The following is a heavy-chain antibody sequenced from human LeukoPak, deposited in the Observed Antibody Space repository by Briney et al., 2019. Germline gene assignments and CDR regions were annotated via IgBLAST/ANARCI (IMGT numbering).Heavy chain of an antibody. Sequence: GGSLRLSCEASGFTFRNYPMSWVRQAPGKGLEWVSAMTGTTGNTYYADSVEGRFTISRDNAKNMLYLQMDSLEAEDTAVYYCAKDSDPYYYYGMEVWGQGTTVTVSS. CDR2: MTGTTGNT. V-gene: IGHV3-23*01. J-gene: IGHJ6*01. CDR1: GFTFRNYP. CDR3: AKDSDPYYYYGMEV.